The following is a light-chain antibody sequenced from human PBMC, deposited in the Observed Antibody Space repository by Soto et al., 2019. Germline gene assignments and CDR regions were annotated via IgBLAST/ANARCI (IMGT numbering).Light chain of an antibody. CDR1: QSVSSSY. J-gene: IGKJ5*01. Sequence: EIVLTQSPATLSLSPGERATLSCRASQSVSSSYLAWYRQKPGQAPRLLIYDASNRATGIPARFSGSGSETDFTLTISSLEPEDFAVYYCQQRSSWPPTFGQGTRLEIK. CDR3: QQRSSWPPT. CDR2: DAS. V-gene: IGKV3-11*01.